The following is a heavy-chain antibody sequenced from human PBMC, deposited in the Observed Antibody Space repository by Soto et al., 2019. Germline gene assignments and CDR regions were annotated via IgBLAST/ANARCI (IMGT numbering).Heavy chain of an antibody. CDR2: ISYDGSYT. Sequence: PGGSLRLSCAASEFTFSSYAMHWVRQAPGKGLEWVAVISYDGSYTSYADSVKGRFTISRDNTKSTLYLQMNSLRAEDTAVYYCASDMTGPKDYWGQGTLVTVSS. J-gene: IGHJ4*02. CDR3: ASDMTGPKDY. D-gene: IGHD3-9*01. V-gene: IGHV3-30-3*01. CDR1: EFTFSSYA.